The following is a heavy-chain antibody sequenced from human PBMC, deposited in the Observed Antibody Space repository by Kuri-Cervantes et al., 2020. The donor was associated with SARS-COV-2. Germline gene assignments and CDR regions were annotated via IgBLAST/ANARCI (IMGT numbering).Heavy chain of an antibody. CDR2: INPNSGGT. D-gene: IGHD6-13*01. J-gene: IGHJ4*02. CDR1: GYTFTGYY. Sequence: ASVKVSCKASGYTFTGYYMHWVRQAPGQGLEWMGWINPNSGGTNYAQKFQGRVTMTRDTSISTAYMELSRLRSDDTAVYYCARGRRVYSSSWFLFDYWSQGTLVTVSS. CDR3: ARGRRVYSSSWFLFDY. V-gene: IGHV1-2*02.